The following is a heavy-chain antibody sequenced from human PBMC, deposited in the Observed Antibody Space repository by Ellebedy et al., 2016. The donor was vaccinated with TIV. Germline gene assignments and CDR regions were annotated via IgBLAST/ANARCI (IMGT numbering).Heavy chain of an antibody. Sequence: GGSLRLSCAASGFTFSSYGMHWVRQAPGKGLEWVAVIWYDGSNKYYADSVKGRFTISRDNSKNTLYLQMNSLRAEDTAVYYCARHPWYSPLGDAFDIWGQGTMVTVSS. CDR2: IWYDGSNK. V-gene: IGHV3-33*01. CDR1: GFTFSSYG. CDR3: ARHPWYSPLGDAFDI. J-gene: IGHJ3*02. D-gene: IGHD1-1*01.